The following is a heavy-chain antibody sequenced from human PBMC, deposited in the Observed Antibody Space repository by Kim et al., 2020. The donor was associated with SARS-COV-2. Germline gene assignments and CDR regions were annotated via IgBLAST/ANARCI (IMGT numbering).Heavy chain of an antibody. CDR3: VKGGAAAAGTGGWFDP. J-gene: IGHJ5*02. Sequence: VKGRFTNSRDNSKNTLYLQMSSLGAEDTAVYYCVKGGAAAAGTGGWFDPWGQGTLVTVSS. V-gene: IGHV3-64D*06. D-gene: IGHD6-13*01.